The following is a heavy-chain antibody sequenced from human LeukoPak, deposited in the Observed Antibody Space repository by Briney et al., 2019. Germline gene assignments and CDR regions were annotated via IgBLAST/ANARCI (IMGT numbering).Heavy chain of an antibody. D-gene: IGHD2-15*01. V-gene: IGHV4-59*01. CDR3: ARDWVYCSGGSCYSLAAFDI. CDR2: IYYSGST. CDR1: GFSISSYY. J-gene: IGHJ3*02. Sequence: SETLSLTCTVSGFSISSYYWSWIRQPPGKGLEWIGYIYYSGSTNYNPSLKSRVTISVDTSKNQFSLKLSSVTAADTAVYYCARDWVYCSGGSCYSLAAFDIWGQGTMVTVSS.